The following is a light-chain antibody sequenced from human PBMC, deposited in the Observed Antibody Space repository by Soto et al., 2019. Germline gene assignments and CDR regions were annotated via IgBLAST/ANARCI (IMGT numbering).Light chain of an antibody. V-gene: IGLV1-47*01. CDR3: AAWDDSFVV. Sequence: SSLTRPPSAYGAPGQRVSVSCSGRRSNIGTNDVYWYQQLPGTAPKLLIYRSIQRPSGVPERFSGAKSGTSASLSISGLRSEDEADYYCAAWDDSFVVFGGGTKVTVL. J-gene: IGLJ2*01. CDR2: RSI. CDR1: RSNIGTND.